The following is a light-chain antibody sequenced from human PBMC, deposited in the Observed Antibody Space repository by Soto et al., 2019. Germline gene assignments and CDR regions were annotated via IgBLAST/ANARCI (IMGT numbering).Light chain of an antibody. CDR3: SSYTTSSTYV. CDR2: DVS. CDR1: SSDVGGYHY. V-gene: IGLV2-14*01. J-gene: IGLJ1*01. Sequence: QSVLTQPASVSGSPGQSITISCTGTSSDVGGYHYVSWYQQYPGKAPKVMIYDVSNRPSGVSNRFSGSKSGNTASLTISGLQAEDEADYYCSSYTTSSTYVFGTWTRSPS.